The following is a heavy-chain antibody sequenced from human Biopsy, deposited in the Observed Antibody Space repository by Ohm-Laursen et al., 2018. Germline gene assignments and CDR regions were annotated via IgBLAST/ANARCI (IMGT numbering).Heavy chain of an antibody. CDR1: EGTFSKYG. CDR2: NIPILGTG. D-gene: IGHD3-9*01. J-gene: IGHJ1*01. V-gene: IGHV1-69*06. CDR3: ATKLTGYFHH. Sequence: EASVKAFCKSPEGTFSKYGVNWARQAPGQGLEWLGGNIPILGTGNYAQKFQDGVTVAADTSTSTATMELRSLRSDDTAVYYCATKLTGYFHHWGQGTLVIVSS.